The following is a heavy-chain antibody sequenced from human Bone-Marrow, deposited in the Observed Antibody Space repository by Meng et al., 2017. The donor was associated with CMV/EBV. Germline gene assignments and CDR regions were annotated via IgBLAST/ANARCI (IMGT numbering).Heavy chain of an antibody. CDR3: AKGEDGMDV. CDR1: GFTFINYW. Sequence: GESLKISCAASGFTFINYWMSWVRQAPGKGLEWVANINQDGSEKYYVGSVKGRFTISRDNSKNTLYLQMNSLRAEDTAVYYCAKGEDGMDVWGQGTTVTVSS. V-gene: IGHV3-7*01. CDR2: INQDGSEK. J-gene: IGHJ6*02.